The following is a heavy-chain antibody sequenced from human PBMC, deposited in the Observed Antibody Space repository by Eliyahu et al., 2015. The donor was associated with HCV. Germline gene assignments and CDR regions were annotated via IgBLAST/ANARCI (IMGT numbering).Heavy chain of an antibody. V-gene: IGHV3-48*03. D-gene: IGHD2-21*02. CDR2: ISSSGSTI. Sequence: EVQLVESGGGLVQPGGSLXLSCAASGFTFSSYEMNWVRQVPGKGLEGVSYISSSGSTIYYADSVKGRFTISRDNAKNSLYLQMNSLRAEDTAVYYCARVLGLDVTSEYWGQGTLVTVSS. J-gene: IGHJ4*02. CDR1: GFTFSSYE. CDR3: ARVLGLDVTSEY.